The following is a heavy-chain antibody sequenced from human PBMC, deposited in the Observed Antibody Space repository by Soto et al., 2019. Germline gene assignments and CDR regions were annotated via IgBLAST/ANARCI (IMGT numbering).Heavy chain of an antibody. J-gene: IGHJ4*02. CDR3: STAPRRDSASGAY. V-gene: IGHV3-15*01. CDR2: IRSNADGGTA. Sequence: EVQLVESGGGLVQPGGSLRLSCTASGFPFIDAWMSWVRQAPGKGLQWIGRIRSNADGGTADLTAPVRDRFTISRDDSKTTLYLQMNSLKIDDTAVYFCSTAPRRDSASGAYWGLGTLVSVSS. CDR1: GFPFIDAW. D-gene: IGHD3-10*01.